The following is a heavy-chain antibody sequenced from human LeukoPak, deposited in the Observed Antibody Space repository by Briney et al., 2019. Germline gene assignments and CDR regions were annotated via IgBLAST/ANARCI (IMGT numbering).Heavy chain of an antibody. CDR2: IRSKAYGGTT. V-gene: IGHV3-49*04. CDR1: GFTFGDYA. D-gene: IGHD1-26*01. J-gene: IGHJ4*02. CDR3: TSDGGSYN. Sequence: PGGSLRLSCTASGFTFGDYAMSWVRQAPGKGLEWVGFIRSKAYGGTTEYAASVKGRFTISRDDSKSIAYLQMNSLKTEDTAVYYCTSDGGSYNWGQGTLVAVSS.